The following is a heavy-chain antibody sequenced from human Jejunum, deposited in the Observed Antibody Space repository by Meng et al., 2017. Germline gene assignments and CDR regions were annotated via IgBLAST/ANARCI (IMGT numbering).Heavy chain of an antibody. J-gene: IGHJ4*02. CDR3: TRVGVAATTGFDY. CDR2: IFPGGSDI. D-gene: IGHD2-15*01. CDR1: GYTFTNYW. V-gene: IGHV5-51*01. Sequence: GESLKISCKCSGYTFTNYWIGWVRQLPGKGLEWMGIIFPGGSDIRYSPSFQGQVSLSVDKSTSTAYLQWSSLKASDTAMYYCTRVGVAATTGFDYWGQGTLVTVSS.